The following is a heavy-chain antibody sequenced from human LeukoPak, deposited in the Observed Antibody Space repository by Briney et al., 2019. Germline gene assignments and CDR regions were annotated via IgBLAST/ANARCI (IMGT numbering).Heavy chain of an antibody. CDR2: IYYSGST. Sequence: PSQTLSLTCTVSGGSISSGGYYWSWIRQHPGKGLEWIGYIYYSGSTYYNPSLKSRVTISVDTSKNQFSLKLSSVTAADTAVYYCARDDAATTFFAMGAFDIWGQGTMVTVSS. CDR1: GGSISSGGYY. D-gene: IGHD4-17*01. J-gene: IGHJ3*02. V-gene: IGHV4-31*03. CDR3: ARDDAATTFFAMGAFDI.